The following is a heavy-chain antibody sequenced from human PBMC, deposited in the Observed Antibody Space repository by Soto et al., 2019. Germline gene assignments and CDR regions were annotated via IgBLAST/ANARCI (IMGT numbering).Heavy chain of an antibody. Sequence: SETLSLTCTVSGGSVSSGSYYWSWIRQPPGKGLEWIGYIYYSGSTNYNPSLKSRVTISVDTSKNQFSLKLSSVTAADTAVYFCARNPSLYYDSSGYLGTFDYWGQGTLVTVSS. CDR3: ARNPSLYYDSSGYLGTFDY. V-gene: IGHV4-61*01. D-gene: IGHD3-22*01. J-gene: IGHJ4*02. CDR2: IYYSGST. CDR1: GGSVSSGSYY.